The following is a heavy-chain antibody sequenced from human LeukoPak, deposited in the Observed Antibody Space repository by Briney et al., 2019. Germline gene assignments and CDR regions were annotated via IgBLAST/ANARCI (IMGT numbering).Heavy chain of an antibody. CDR3: ARDLVGPIYFHFYLDV. CDR1: GYTFTAYY. J-gene: IGHJ6*03. CDR2: IKPKSGGT. D-gene: IGHD3-9*01. Sequence: ASVKVSCKASGYTFTAYYMHWVRQAPGQGLEWMGWIKPKSGGTSYAQNFQGRVTMTWDTSIRTAYMELSTLRSDDTAVYYCARDLVGPIYFHFYLDVWGKGTTVTVSS. V-gene: IGHV1-2*02.